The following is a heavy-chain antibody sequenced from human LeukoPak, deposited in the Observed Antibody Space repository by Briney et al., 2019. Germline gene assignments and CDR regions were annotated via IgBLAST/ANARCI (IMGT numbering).Heavy chain of an antibody. D-gene: IGHD6-19*01. CDR3: ARELIAVAGGSYYYYYGMDV. CDR1: GFTFTDYF. V-gene: IGHV1-2*04. Sequence: ASVKVSCKASGFTFTDYFMHWVRQAPGQGLEWMGWINPHSGGTNYAQKFQGWVTMTRDTSISTAYMELSRLRSDDTAVYYCARELIAVAGGSYYYYYGMDVWGQGTTVTVSS. CDR2: INPHSGGT. J-gene: IGHJ6*02.